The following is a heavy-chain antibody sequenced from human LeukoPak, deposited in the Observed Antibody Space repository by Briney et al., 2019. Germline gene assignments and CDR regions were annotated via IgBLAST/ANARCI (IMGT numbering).Heavy chain of an antibody. CDR3: ARVSAYYYGSGSYYDYYYYMDV. CDR2: IIPSFGTA. D-gene: IGHD3-10*01. V-gene: IGHV1-69*01. CDR1: GGTFSSYA. Sequence: GASVKVSCKASGGTFSSYAISWVRQAPGQGLEWMGGIIPSFGTANYAQKFQGRVTITADESTSTAYMELSSLRSEDTAVYYCARVSAYYYGSGSYYDYYYYMDVWGKGTTVTVSS. J-gene: IGHJ6*03.